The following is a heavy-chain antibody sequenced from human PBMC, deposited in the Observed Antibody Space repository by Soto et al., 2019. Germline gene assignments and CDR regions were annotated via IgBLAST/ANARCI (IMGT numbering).Heavy chain of an antibody. CDR1: GYSISSGYY. D-gene: IGHD6-19*01. V-gene: IGHV4-38-2*02. CDR2: IYHSGTT. CDR3: ARDAVAGTYHFDY. J-gene: IGHJ4*02. Sequence: SETLSLTCAVSGYSISSGYYWGWIRQPPGKGLEWIGSIYHSGTTYYNPSLKSRVTISVDTSKNQFSLKLSSVTAADTAVYYCARDAVAGTYHFDYWGQGTLVTVSS.